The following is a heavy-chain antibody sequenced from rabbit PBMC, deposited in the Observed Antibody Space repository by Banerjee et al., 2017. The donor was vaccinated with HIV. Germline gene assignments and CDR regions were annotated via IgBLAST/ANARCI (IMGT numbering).Heavy chain of an antibody. D-gene: IGHD1-1*01. V-gene: IGHV1S45*01. CDR1: GFSFSANYW. CDR2: IHTDLGVS. Sequence: EESGGDLVKPEGSLTLTCTASGFSFSANYWICWVRQAPGKGLEWIACIHTDLGVSYYASWAKGRFTISKTSSTTVTLQMTSLTAADTATYFCATDYSRSNDYAFDLWGPGTLVTVS. CDR3: ATDYSRSNDYAFDL. J-gene: IGHJ4*01.